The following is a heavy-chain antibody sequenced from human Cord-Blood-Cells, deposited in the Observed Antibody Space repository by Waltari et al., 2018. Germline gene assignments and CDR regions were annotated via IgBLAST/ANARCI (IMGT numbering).Heavy chain of an antibody. D-gene: IGHD2-15*01. CDR2: IYYSGST. V-gene: IGHV4-39*01. CDR3: ARSVGRDVVVVAAFDY. CDR1: GGSISSSSYY. Sequence: QLQLQESGPGLAKPSETLSLTCTVSGGSISSSSYYWGWIRQPPGKGLEWIGSIYYSGSTYYNPSPKSRVTISVDTSKNQFSLKLSSVTAADTAVYYCARSVGRDVVVVAAFDYWGQGTLVTVSS. J-gene: IGHJ4*02.